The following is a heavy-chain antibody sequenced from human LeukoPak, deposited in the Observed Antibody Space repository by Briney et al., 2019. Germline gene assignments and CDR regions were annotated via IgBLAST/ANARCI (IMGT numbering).Heavy chain of an antibody. CDR3: TKVDEGWFDP. CDR1: GFSVSANY. D-gene: IGHD3/OR15-3a*01. J-gene: IGHJ5*02. CDR2: IYGGDTS. V-gene: IGHV3-53*04. Sequence: GGSLSIYCAAYGFSVSANYMSWVRQAPGKGLEWVSIIYGGDTSYYADSVKGRFTISRHSSNNTLYLQMNSLRAEDTAVYFCTKVDEGWFDPWGQGTLVTVSS.